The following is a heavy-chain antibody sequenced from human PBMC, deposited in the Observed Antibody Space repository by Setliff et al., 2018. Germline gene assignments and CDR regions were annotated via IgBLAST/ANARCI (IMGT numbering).Heavy chain of an antibody. CDR2: IYPDDSDT. V-gene: IGHV5-51*01. Sequence: GESLKISCKGSGYSFSTYWIGWVRQMPGKGLEWMGIIYPDDSDTRYSPSSQGQVTMSADKSISTAYLQWSSLEASDTAIYYCARHLKQPFSTYFYYMDVWGKGTTVTVSS. J-gene: IGHJ6*03. CDR1: GYSFSTYW. D-gene: IGHD6-13*01. CDR3: ARHLKQPFSTYFYYMDV.